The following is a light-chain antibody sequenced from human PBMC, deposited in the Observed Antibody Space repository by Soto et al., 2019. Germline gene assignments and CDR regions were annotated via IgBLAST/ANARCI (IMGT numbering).Light chain of an antibody. J-gene: IGLJ1*01. CDR1: SSNIGAGYD. Sequence: QSVLTQPPSVSGAPGQRVSISCTGSSSNIGAGYDVHWFQQLPGTAPKLLIYGSSNRPSGVPDRFSGSKSGTSASLAITGLQAEDEADYYCQSYDSSRSVLYVFGTGTKLTVL. CDR2: GSS. CDR3: QSYDSSRSVLYV. V-gene: IGLV1-40*01.